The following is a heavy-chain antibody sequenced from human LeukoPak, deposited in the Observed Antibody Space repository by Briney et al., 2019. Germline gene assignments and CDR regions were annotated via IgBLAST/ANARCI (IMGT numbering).Heavy chain of an antibody. V-gene: IGHV3-48*02. CDR2: ISSSSSTI. Sequence: PGGSLRLSCAASGFTFSSYSMNWVRQAPGKGLGWVSYISSSSSTIYYADSVKGRFTISRDNAKNSLYLQMNSLRDEDTAVYYCARPGLGVYSYGYFDYWGQGTLVTVSS. J-gene: IGHJ4*02. CDR3: ARPGLGVYSYGYFDY. CDR1: GFTFSSYS. D-gene: IGHD5-18*01.